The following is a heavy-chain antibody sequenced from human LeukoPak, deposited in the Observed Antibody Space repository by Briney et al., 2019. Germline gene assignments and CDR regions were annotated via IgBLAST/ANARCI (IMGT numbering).Heavy chain of an antibody. CDR1: GYTFTSYD. CDR3: ARVVPAATSYGNWFDP. D-gene: IGHD2-2*01. CDR2: MNPKRGKT. Sequence: ASVKVSCKASGYTFTSYDINWVRQATGQGLEWMGWMNPKRGKTGYAQKFKGKATMTRNTSLSTAYIELSSLRSEDTAVYYCARVVPAATSYGNWFDPWGQGTLVTVSS. J-gene: IGHJ5*02. V-gene: IGHV1-8*01.